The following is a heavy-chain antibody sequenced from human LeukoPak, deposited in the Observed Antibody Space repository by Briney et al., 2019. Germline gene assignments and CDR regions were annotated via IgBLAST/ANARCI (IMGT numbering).Heavy chain of an antibody. V-gene: IGHV3-30-3*01. Sequence: GGSLRLSCAASGFTFNTYTMHWVRQAPGTGLEWVAIMSHDGSNAYYADSVGGRFTISRDNSKNTLYLQMNSPRPEDTAVYYCVRDDNWAANGLDVWGQGTTVTVSS. CDR2: MSHDGSNA. D-gene: IGHD1-20*01. CDR3: VRDDNWAANGLDV. J-gene: IGHJ6*02. CDR1: GFTFNTYT.